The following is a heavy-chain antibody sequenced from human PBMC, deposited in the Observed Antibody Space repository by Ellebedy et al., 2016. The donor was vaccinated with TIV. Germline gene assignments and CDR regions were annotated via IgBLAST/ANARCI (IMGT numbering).Heavy chain of an antibody. CDR1: GYTFTSYD. J-gene: IGHJ3*02. D-gene: IGHD2-2*01. V-gene: IGHV1-8*01. CDR2: MNPNSGNT. CDR3: ATAPVEYCSSTSCYDAFDI. Sequence: ASVKVSXXASGYTFTSYDINWVRQATGQGLEWMGWMNPNSGNTGYAQKFQGRVTMTEDTSTDTAYMELSSLRSEDTAVYYCATAPVEYCSSTSCYDAFDIWGQGTMVTVSS.